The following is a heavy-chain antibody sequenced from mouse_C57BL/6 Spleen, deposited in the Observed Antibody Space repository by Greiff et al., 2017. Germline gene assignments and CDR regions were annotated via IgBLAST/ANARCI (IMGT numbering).Heavy chain of an antibody. V-gene: IGHV5-6*01. CDR1: GFTFSSYG. CDR3: ARLATVVAHWYFEV. Sequence: VQLQQSGGDLVKPGGSLKLSCAASGFTFSSYGMSWVRQTPDKRLEWVATISSGGSYTYYPDSVKGRFTISRDNAKNTLYLQMSRLKSEDTAMYYCARLATVVAHWYFEVWGTGTTVTVSS. CDR2: ISSGGSYT. J-gene: IGHJ1*03. D-gene: IGHD1-1*01.